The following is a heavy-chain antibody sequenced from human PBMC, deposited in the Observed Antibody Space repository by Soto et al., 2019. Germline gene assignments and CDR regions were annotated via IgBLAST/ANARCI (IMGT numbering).Heavy chain of an antibody. CDR2: FSGNGGRT. CDR3: AKGTVTKVYYFDY. J-gene: IGHJ4*02. D-gene: IGHD4-17*01. V-gene: IGHV3-23*01. CDR1: GFTFSTYA. Sequence: EVQLLQSGGGLVQPGGSLRLSCEASGFTFSTYAMSWVRQAPGKGLEWVSGFSGNGGRTYYAGSVKGRFTISRDNSKNTLFLQMNSLRVEDTAVYYCAKGTVTKVYYFDYWGQGTLVAVSS.